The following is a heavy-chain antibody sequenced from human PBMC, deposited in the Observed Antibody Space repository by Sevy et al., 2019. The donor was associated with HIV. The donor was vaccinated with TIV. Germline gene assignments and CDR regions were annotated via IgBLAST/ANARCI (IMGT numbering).Heavy chain of an antibody. CDR1: AFTFSNYW. CDR2: IKRDGSEK. J-gene: IGHJ6*02. Sequence: GGSLRLSCAASAFTFSNYWMTWVRQAPGKGLEWVANIKRDGSEKYYVASVKGRFTISRDNAKKSLYLQMNSLRAEDTAVYYCARDCSSTSCLWGLDVWGQGTTVTVSS. D-gene: IGHD2-2*01. CDR3: ARDCSSTSCLWGLDV. V-gene: IGHV3-7*03.